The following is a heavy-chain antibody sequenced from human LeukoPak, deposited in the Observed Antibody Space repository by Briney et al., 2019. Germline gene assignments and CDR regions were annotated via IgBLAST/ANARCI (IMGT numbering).Heavy chain of an antibody. CDR2: ISGSGIDT. J-gene: IGHJ4*02. Sequence: GGSLRLSCAASGFTFNIYGMGWVRQALGKGLEWVSVISGSGIDTYNADSVKGRFTISRDNSKHTVFLQMNSLRAEDTAVYYCAREMEGARFDYWGQGTLVTVSS. CDR3: AREMEGARFDY. D-gene: IGHD1-26*01. V-gene: IGHV3-23*01. CDR1: GFTFNIYG.